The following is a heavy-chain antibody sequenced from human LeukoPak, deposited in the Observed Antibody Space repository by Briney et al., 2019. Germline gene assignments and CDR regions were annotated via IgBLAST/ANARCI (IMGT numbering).Heavy chain of an antibody. J-gene: IGHJ4*02. CDR3: APLWFGELLSLDY. D-gene: IGHD3-10*01. CDR1: GGTFSSYG. V-gene: IGHV3-33*01. CDR2: IWYDGSNK. Sequence: SCKASGGTFSSYGMHWVRQAPGKGLEWVAVIWYDGSNKYYADSVKGRFTISRDNSKNTLYLQMNSLRAEDTAVYYCAPLWFGELLSLDYWGQGTLVTVSS.